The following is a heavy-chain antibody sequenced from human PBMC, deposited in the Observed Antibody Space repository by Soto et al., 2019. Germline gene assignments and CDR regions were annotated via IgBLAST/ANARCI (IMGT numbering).Heavy chain of an antibody. V-gene: IGHV3-30-3*01. CDR1: GFTFSSYA. Sequence: PWGCRRLSCAASGFTFSSYAMHWVRQAPGKGLEWVAVISYDGSNKYYADSVKGRFTISRDNSKNTLYLQMNSLRAEDTAVYYCASLDFSSGYSYQSWGQGTLVTVSS. D-gene: IGHD3-3*01. CDR3: ASLDFSSGYSYQS. CDR2: ISYDGSNK. J-gene: IGHJ5*02.